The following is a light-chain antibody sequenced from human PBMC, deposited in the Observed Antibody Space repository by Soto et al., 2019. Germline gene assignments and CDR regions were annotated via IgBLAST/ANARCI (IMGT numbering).Light chain of an antibody. V-gene: IGKV1-39*01. CDR2: AAS. Sequence: DIHMTQFPSSLSASVGDRVTITCRASQTIRAYLNWFQQKPGKAPELLIYAASSLQSGVPPRFSGSVSGAEFTLTINSLQPEDTATYYCQQTYNVPQTYGQGTKVEIK. J-gene: IGKJ1*01. CDR1: QTIRAY. CDR3: QQTYNVPQT.